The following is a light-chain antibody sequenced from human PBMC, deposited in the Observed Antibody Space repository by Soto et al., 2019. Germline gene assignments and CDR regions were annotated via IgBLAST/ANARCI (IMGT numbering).Light chain of an antibody. CDR2: DAY. CDR3: QHYKTWPLA. J-gene: IGKJ4*01. CDR1: QGVGST. V-gene: IGKV3-15*01. Sequence: EIIMTQSPATLSVSAGERVTLTCRDSQGVGSTLAWYRQQPGQAPRLLIYDAYIMASGVPARFSGSGSGTEVTLTISGLQSEEFAVYFCQHYKTWPLAFGGGTKVEIK.